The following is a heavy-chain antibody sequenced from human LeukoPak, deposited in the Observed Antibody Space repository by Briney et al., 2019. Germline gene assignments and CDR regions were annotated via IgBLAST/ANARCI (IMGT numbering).Heavy chain of an antibody. D-gene: IGHD6-19*01. CDR2: ISAYNGNT. Sequence: ASVKVSYKASGYTFTTYGISWVPQAPGQGLEWLGRISAYNGNTKYAQKLQGRVTMTTDTSTSTAYLVLRSLRSDDTAVYYCARGGIAVAGRGPDYWGQGTLVTVSS. J-gene: IGHJ4*02. CDR3: ARGGIAVAGRGPDY. V-gene: IGHV1-18*01. CDR1: GYTFTTYG.